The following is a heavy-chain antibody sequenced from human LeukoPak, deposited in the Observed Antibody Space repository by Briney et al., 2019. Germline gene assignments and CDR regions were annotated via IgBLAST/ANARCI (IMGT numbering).Heavy chain of an antibody. CDR2: IIPIFGTT. CDR1: GGTFSNYA. CDR3: ARGGEANYYDTSGYYLYYY. D-gene: IGHD3-22*01. V-gene: IGHV1-69*05. Sequence: GASVKVSCKASGGTFSNYAISWVPQAPGQGLEWMGRIIPIFGTTNYAQKFQGRVTITTDESTSTAYMELSSLRSEDTAVYYCARGGEANYYDTSGYYLYYYWGQGTLVTVSS. J-gene: IGHJ4*02.